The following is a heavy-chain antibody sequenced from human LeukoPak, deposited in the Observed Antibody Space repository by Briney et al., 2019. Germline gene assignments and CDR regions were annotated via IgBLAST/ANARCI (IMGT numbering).Heavy chain of an antibody. CDR2: ISTTGGTT. D-gene: IGHD2-15*01. CDR3: AKNGDRGAYCSGGTCYPYYYYYMDV. J-gene: IGHJ6*03. V-gene: IGHV3-23*01. Sequence: PGGSLRLSCAASGFTFSSYGMSWVRQAPGRGLEWVSAISTTGGTTYYADSVRGRFTISRDNSRNTPYLQMNSLRAEDTAIYYCAKNGDRGAYCSGGTCYPYYYYYMDVWGKGTTVTISS. CDR1: GFTFSSYG.